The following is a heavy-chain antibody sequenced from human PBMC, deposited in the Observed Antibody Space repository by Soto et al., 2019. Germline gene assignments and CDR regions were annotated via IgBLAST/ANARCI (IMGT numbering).Heavy chain of an antibody. CDR2: MSYRGTT. CDR3: ASRGSSSWSIDY. Sequence: KAAETLSLTCTVSGGSISNYYWSWIRQPPGEGLEWIGFMSYRGTTNYNPSLKSRVTISVDTSKNQFSLKLSSVTAADTAVYYCASRGSSSWSIDYWGQGTLVTVSS. J-gene: IGHJ4*02. D-gene: IGHD6-13*01. CDR1: GGSISNYY. V-gene: IGHV4-59*08.